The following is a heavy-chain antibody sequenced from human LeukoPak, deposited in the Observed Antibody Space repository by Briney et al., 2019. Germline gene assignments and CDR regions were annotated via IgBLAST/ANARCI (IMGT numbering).Heavy chain of an antibody. J-gene: IGHJ3*02. V-gene: IGHV5-51*01. D-gene: IGHD5/OR15-5a*01. CDR1: GYSFTSYW. CDR2: IYPGDSDT. CDR3: ARQLPGVSSAFDI. Sequence: GESLKISCKGSGYSFTSYWIGWVRQMPGKGLEWMGIIYPGDSDTRYSPSFQGQVTISADKSISTAYLQWSSLQASDTAIYYCARQLPGVSSAFDIWGQGTTVTVSS.